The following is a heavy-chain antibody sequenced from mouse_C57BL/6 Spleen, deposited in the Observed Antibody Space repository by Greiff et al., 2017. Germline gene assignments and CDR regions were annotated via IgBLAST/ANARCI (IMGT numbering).Heavy chain of an antibody. V-gene: IGHV5-16*01. J-gene: IGHJ4*01. CDR3: AREWVDGYYAMDY. Sequence: EVKLLESEGGLVQPGSSMKLSCTASGFTFSDYYMAWVRQVPEQGLEWVANINYDGSSTYYLDSLKGRFIISGDTAKNTLYLQMSSLKSEDTATYYCAREWVDGYYAMDYWGQGTSVTVSS. CDR1: GFTFSDYY. CDR2: INYDGSST. D-gene: IGHD1-1*02.